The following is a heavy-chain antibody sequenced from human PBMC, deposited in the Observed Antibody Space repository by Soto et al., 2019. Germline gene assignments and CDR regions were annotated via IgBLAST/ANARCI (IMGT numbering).Heavy chain of an antibody. V-gene: IGHV3-30-3*01. D-gene: IGHD1-26*01. CDR1: GFTFSSYA. CDR2: ISYDGSNK. J-gene: IGHJ6*02. Sequence: LRLSCAASGFTFSSYAMHWVRQAPGKGLEWVAVISYDGSNKYYADSVKGRFTISRDNSKNTLYLQMNSLRAEDTAVYYCARDIGWGLPEGMDVWGQGTTVTVSS. CDR3: ARDIGWGLPEGMDV.